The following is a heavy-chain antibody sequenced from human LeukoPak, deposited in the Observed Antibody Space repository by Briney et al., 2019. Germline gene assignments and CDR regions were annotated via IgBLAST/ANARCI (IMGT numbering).Heavy chain of an antibody. D-gene: IGHD2-15*01. V-gene: IGHV4-59*01. CDR2: GYYSGST. J-gene: IGHJ4*02. Sequence: SETLSLTCTVSGGSITNYFWTWIRQPPGRGLEWIGYGYYSGSTNYSPSLKSRVTIAVDMSKNQFSLKLTSVTAADTAVYYCXXXXGANPSGYFDSWGQGTLVTVSS. CDR3: XXXXGANPSGYFDS. CDR1: GGSITNYF.